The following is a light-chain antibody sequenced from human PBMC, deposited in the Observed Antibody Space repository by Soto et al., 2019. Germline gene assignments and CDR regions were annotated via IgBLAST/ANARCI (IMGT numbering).Light chain of an antibody. V-gene: IGKV3-20*01. J-gene: IGKJ1*01. CDR1: QSIGNNY. CDR3: QQYAASPRT. Sequence: EIVLTQSPGTLSLSPRERATLSCRASQSIGNNYLAWYQHKPGQAPRLLIYGACNRAPGIPDRFSGSGSGTDFTLTIRRLEPEDFAIYYCQQYAASPRTFGQGTQVEVK. CDR2: GAC.